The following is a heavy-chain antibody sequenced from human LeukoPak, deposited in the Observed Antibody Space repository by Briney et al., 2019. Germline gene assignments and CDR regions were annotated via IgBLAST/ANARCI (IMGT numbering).Heavy chain of an antibody. CDR3: ARDIAGIAAGALGGDY. J-gene: IGHJ4*02. CDR1: GLTFSSYW. V-gene: IGHV3-74*03. D-gene: IGHD6-13*01. Sequence: GGSLRLSCTASGLTFSSYWMHWVRQAPGKGLVWVSRINTDGSSTAYADSVRGRFTISRDNAKNTLYLQMNSLRAEDTAVYYCARDIAGIAAGALGGDYWGQGTLVTVSS. CDR2: INTDGSST.